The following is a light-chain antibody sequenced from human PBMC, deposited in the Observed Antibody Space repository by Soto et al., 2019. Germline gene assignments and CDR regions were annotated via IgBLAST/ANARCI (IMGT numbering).Light chain of an antibody. Sequence: EIVLTQSPGTLSLSPGERATLSCRASQSVSSFLAWYQQKPGQAPRLLIYDASIRATGIPARFSGSGSGTDFILDISRLEPEDCAVYYCGQFVSAPPRTFGQGTKVDIK. CDR1: QSVSSF. CDR2: DAS. CDR3: GQFVSAPPRT. V-gene: IGKV3-20*01. J-gene: IGKJ1*01.